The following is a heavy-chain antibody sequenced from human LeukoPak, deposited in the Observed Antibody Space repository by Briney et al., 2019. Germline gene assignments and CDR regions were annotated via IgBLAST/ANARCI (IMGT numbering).Heavy chain of an antibody. D-gene: IGHD6-19*01. CDR2: IDPSDSYT. J-gene: IGHJ4*02. CDR1: GYSFTSYW. V-gene: IGHV5-10-1*01. Sequence: GESLRISCKGSGYSFTSYWISWVRQMPGKGLEWMGRIDPSDSYTNYSPSFQGHVTISADKSISTVYLLWSSLKASDTAMYYCARHSAGIVVAGKWGQGTLVTVSS. CDR3: ARHSAGIVVAGK.